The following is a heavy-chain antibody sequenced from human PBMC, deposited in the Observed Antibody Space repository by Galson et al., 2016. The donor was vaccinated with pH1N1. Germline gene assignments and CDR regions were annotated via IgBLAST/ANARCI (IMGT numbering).Heavy chain of an antibody. CDR3: ARESLEWLIISGHRVELNWFDS. D-gene: IGHD3-3*01. CDR1: GGSISSDSDY. CDR2: ASGTGTT. Sequence: TLSLTCTVSGGSISSDSDYWTWIRQPAGKGLEWIGRASGTGTTNYNPSLKSRVTISIDTSKNQFSLKMASVTAADTAVYFCARESLEWLIISGHRVELNWFDSWGQGTLVTVSS. J-gene: IGHJ5*01. V-gene: IGHV4-61*02.